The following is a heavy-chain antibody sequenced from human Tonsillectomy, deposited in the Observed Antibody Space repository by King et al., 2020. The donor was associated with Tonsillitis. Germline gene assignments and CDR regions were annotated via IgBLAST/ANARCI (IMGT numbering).Heavy chain of an antibody. V-gene: IGHV3-74*01. CDR3: ARGAGGYSYG. CDR2: INTDGSST. Sequence: VQLVESGGGLVQPGGSLRLSCAASGFNFTSYWMHWVRQAPGKGLVWVSRINTDGSSTNYADSVKGRFTISRDNAKNTLYLQMNSLRAEDTAVYYCARGAGGYSYGWGQGTLVTVSS. J-gene: IGHJ4*02. D-gene: IGHD5-18*01. CDR1: GFNFTSYW.